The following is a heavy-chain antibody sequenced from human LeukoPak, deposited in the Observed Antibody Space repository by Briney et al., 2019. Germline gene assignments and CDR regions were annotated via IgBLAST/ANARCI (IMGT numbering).Heavy chain of an antibody. CDR3: AKQSYARSLGE. J-gene: IGHJ4*02. D-gene: IGHD2-8*01. CDR2: TNSGGTST. V-gene: IGHV3-23*01. Sequence: GGSLRLSCATSGFPFSDFSMSWVHQAPGKGLEWISTTNSGGTSTYYAESVKGRFTISRDNSKNTLYLQMSSLRVEDTAVYYCAKQSYARSLGEGGPGTLVSVSS. CDR1: GFPFSDFS.